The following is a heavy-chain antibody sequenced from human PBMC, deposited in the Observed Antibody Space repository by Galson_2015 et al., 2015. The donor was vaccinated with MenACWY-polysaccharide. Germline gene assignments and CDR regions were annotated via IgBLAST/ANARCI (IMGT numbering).Heavy chain of an antibody. D-gene: IGHD2-21*01. J-gene: IGHJ5*02. CDR1: GFTFSSYA. V-gene: IGHV3-23*01. CDR3: AKRVIVTSSAGFAP. Sequence: SLRLSCAASGFTFSSYAMSWVRQTPGKGLEWVSSISSSGGGTYYADSVKGRFTISRDNSKNTLSLQMSSLRAEDTAIYYCAKRVIVTSSAGFAPWGQGTLVTVSS. CDR2: ISSSGGGT.